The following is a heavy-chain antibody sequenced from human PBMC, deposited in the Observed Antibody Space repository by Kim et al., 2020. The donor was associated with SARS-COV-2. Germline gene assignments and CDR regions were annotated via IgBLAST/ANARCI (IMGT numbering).Heavy chain of an antibody. J-gene: IGHJ5*02. CDR2: ISSSSSYT. D-gene: IGHD3-10*01. Sequence: GGSLRLSCAASGFTFSDYYMSWIRQAPGKGLEWVSYISSSSSYTNYADSVKCRFTLSRDNAKNSLYLQMNSLRAEDTAVYYCARDSMGSAMTFDPWGQGTLVTVSS. V-gene: IGHV3-11*06. CDR1: GFTFSDYY. CDR3: ARDSMGSAMTFDP.